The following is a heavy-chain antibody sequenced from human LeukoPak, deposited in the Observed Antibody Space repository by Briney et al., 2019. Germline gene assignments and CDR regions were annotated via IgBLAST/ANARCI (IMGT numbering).Heavy chain of an antibody. CDR2: IIPIFGTA. Sequence: SVKVSCKASGGTFSSYAISWVRQAPGQGLKWMGGIIPIFGTANYAQKFQGRVTITTDESTSTAYMELSSLRSEDTAVYYCARALGDLDIVGAWGQGTLVTVSS. CDR1: GGTFSSYA. D-gene: IGHD2-15*01. J-gene: IGHJ5*02. V-gene: IGHV1-69*05. CDR3: ARALGDLDIVGA.